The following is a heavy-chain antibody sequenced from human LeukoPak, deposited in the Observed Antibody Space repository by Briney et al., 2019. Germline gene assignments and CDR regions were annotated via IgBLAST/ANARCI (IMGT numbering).Heavy chain of an antibody. CDR2: ISGSGGTT. D-gene: IGHD6-13*01. CDR3: AKNIAAPTTPFDY. V-gene: IGHV3-23*01. Sequence: GGSLRLSCTASGFTFSSHGMSWVRQAPGKGLKCVSGISGSGGTTYYADSVKGRFTISRDNSKNTLYPQMNYLRAEDTALYYCAKNIAAPTTPFDYWGRGTLVTVSS. J-gene: IGHJ4*02. CDR1: GFTFSSHG.